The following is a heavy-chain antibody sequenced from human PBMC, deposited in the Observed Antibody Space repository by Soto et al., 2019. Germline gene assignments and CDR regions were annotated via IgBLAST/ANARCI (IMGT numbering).Heavy chain of an antibody. Sequence: GASVKVSCKASGYTFTNYYIHWLRQAPGQGLEWLGILRPRTGNTGYAQRFQGRVTMTRDTSTGTVYMELTSLKSDDTAVYYCARGRRYSYGNGWFDPWGQGTLVTVSS. J-gene: IGHJ5*02. CDR2: LRPRTGNT. CDR1: GYTFTNYY. CDR3: ARGRRYSYGNGWFDP. D-gene: IGHD5-18*01. V-gene: IGHV1-46*01.